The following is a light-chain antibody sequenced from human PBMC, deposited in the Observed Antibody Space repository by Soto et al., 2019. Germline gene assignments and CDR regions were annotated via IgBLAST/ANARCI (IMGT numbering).Light chain of an antibody. V-gene: IGKV3-11*01. Sequence: IVLTQSPATLPLYPGQRPTLSFRASQSVSRYLAWYKHKPGQAPRLFIYDASNRAAGIPARFSGSGSGTDFTLTISSLEPEDFEVYYCQQRSNWFLTFGQGTRLEI. J-gene: IGKJ5*01. CDR1: QSVSRY. CDR2: DAS. CDR3: QQRSNWFLT.